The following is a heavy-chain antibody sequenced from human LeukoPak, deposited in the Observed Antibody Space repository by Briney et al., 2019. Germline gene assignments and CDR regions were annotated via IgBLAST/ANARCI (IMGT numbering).Heavy chain of an antibody. J-gene: IGHJ4*02. D-gene: IGHD2-8*01. V-gene: IGHV3-23*01. CDR2: ISGSGGDT. Sequence: PGGSLRLSCAASGFIFSNYAMSWVRQAPGKGLEWVSGISGSGGDTYYADSVKGRFTISRDNSKNTLYLQMNSLRAEDTAVYYCAKDRSCTNNICHGDFDYWGQGTLVTVSS. CDR1: GFIFSNYA. CDR3: AKDRSCTNNICHGDFDY.